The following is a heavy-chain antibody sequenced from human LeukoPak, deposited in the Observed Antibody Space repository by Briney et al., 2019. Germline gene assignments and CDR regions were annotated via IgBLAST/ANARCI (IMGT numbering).Heavy chain of an antibody. CDR3: AKGRWGDY. J-gene: IGHJ4*02. V-gene: IGHV3-23*01. Sequence: GGSLRLSCAASGFTFSSYVMIWVRKAPGKGLEWVSGIIGSGVSTDYADSVKGRFTISRDNSKNTLYLQVNSLRAEDTAVYYCAKGRWGDYWGQGTLVTVSS. CDR1: GFTFSSYV. D-gene: IGHD3-16*01. CDR2: IIGSGVST.